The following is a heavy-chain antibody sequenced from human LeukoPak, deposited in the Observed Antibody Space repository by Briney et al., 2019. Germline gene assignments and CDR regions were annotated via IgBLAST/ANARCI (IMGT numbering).Heavy chain of an antibody. CDR1: GFTVSSNY. Sequence: PGGSLRLSCAASGFTVSSNYMSWVRQAPGKGLEWVSLIYSGGSTYHADSVKDRFTISRDNSKNTVYLQMNSLRAEDTAVYYYAKTPTSGWFYFDYWGQGTPVTVSS. CDR2: IYSGGST. J-gene: IGHJ4*02. CDR3: AKTPTSGWFYFDY. D-gene: IGHD6-19*01. V-gene: IGHV3-66*01.